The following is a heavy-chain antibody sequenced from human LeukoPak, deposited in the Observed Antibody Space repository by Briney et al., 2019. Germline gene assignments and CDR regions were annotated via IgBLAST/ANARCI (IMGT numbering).Heavy chain of an antibody. V-gene: IGHV1-69*13. CDR2: IIPIFGTA. J-gene: IGHJ5*02. CDR1: GRTFSSYA. D-gene: IGHD3-3*01. Sequence: ASVKVSCKASGRTFSSYAISWVRQAPGQGLEWMGGIIPIFGTANYAQKFQGRVTITADESTSTAYMELSSLRSEDTAVYYCARASFKYYDFWSGSNWFDPWGQGTLVTVSS. CDR3: ARASFKYYDFWSGSNWFDP.